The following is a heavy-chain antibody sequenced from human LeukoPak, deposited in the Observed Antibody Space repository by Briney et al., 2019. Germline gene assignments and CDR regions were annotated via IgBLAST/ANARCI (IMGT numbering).Heavy chain of an antibody. Sequence: PGGSLRLSCAASGFTFSSYSMNWVRQAPGKGLEWVSYISSSSSTIYYADSVKGRFTISRDNAKNSLYLQMNSLRAEDTAVYYCARGHEAGERWFDPWGQGTLVTVSS. CDR3: ARGHEAGERWFDP. V-gene: IGHV3-48*01. CDR2: ISSSSSTI. D-gene: IGHD1-26*01. CDR1: GFTFSSYS. J-gene: IGHJ5*02.